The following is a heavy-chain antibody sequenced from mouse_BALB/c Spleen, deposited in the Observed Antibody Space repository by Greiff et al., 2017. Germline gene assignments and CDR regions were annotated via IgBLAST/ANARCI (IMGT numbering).Heavy chain of an antibody. CDR3: ARQGYGSRYFDF. Sequence: QVQLQQSGPELVRPGVSVKISCKGSGYTFTDYAMHWVKQSHAKSLEWIGVISTYYGNTNYNQKFKGKATMTVDKSSSTAYMELARLTSEDSAIYYCARQGYGSRYFDFWGAGTTVTVAS. J-gene: IGHJ1*01. CDR1: GYTFTDYA. V-gene: IGHV1-67*01. D-gene: IGHD1-1*01. CDR2: ISTYYGNT.